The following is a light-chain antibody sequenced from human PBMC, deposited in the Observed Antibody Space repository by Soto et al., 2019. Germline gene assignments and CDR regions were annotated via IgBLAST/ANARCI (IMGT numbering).Light chain of an antibody. CDR1: SSDIGSYDH. V-gene: IGLV2-14*01. Sequence: QSALTQPASVSGSPGQSITISCSGNSSDIGSYDHVAWYQQFPGKSPKLMIYAVSDRPSGVSDRFSGSKSGITASLTISGLQTEDEADYYCISYTNRQSYVFGTGTKLTVL. J-gene: IGLJ1*01. CDR2: AVS. CDR3: ISYTNRQSYV.